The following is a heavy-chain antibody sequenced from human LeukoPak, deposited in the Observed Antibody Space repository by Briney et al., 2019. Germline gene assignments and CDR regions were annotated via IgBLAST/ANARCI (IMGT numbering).Heavy chain of an antibody. Sequence: SETLSLTCTVSGLSISSGVYYWSWTRQHPGKGLERIGYIYYSASTYYSPPLKSRVTIPVDTTKNQFSLKLSSVTAADTAVYYCAGIAMVRGVISAAFDIWGQGTMVTVSS. CDR3: AGIAMVRGVISAAFDI. J-gene: IGHJ3*02. CDR2: IYYSAST. CDR1: GLSISSGVYY. V-gene: IGHV4-31*03. D-gene: IGHD3-10*01.